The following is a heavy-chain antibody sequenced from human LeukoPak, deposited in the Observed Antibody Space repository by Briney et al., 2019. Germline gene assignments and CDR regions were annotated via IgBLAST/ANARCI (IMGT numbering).Heavy chain of an antibody. D-gene: IGHD6-19*01. CDR1: GGTFSSYA. V-gene: IGHV1-69*04. CDR2: IIPILGIA. J-gene: IGHJ4*02. Sequence: GSSVKVSCKASGGTFSSYAISWVRQAPGQGLEWMGRIIPILGIANYAQKFQGRVTITADKSTSTAYMELSSLRSDDTAVYYCARDYLRIAVAGTGPGYWGQGTLVTVSS. CDR3: ARDYLRIAVAGTGPGY.